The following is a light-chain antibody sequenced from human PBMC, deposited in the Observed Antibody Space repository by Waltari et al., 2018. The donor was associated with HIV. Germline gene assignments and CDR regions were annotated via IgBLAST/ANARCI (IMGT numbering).Light chain of an antibody. CDR2: FDT. V-gene: IGLV3-21*04. Sequence: YVLTQPPSVSVAPGPTARVPCGGDNLGETSVHAYQQKPAQAPLLVIYFDTDRPSGIPERYSGSNSGNTATLTISRVEAGDEADYYCQVWDTTTDQAIFGGGTKLTVL. J-gene: IGLJ2*01. CDR1: NLGETS. CDR3: QVWDTTTDQAI.